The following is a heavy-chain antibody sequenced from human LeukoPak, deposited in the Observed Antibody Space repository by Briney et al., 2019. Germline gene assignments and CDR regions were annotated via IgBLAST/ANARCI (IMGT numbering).Heavy chain of an antibody. CDR3: ARDQAGYSYGYDYYYGMDV. CDR2: IYYSGST. CDR1: GGSISSYY. J-gene: IGHJ6*02. V-gene: IGHV4-59*01. D-gene: IGHD5-18*01. Sequence: SETLSLTCTVSGGSISSYYWSWIRQPPGKGLEWIGYIYYSGSTNYNPSLKSRVTISVDTSKNQFSLKLSSVTAADTAVYYCARDQAGYSYGYDYYYGMDVWGQGTTVTVSS.